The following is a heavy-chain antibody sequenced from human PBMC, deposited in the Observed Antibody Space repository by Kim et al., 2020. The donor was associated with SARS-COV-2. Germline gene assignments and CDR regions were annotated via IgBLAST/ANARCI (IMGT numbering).Heavy chain of an antibody. D-gene: IGHD3-10*01. CDR2: ISSSSSYI. J-gene: IGHJ6*02. CDR3: ARQRDYYGSGSYLYYYYGMDV. Sequence: GGSLRLSCAASGFTFSSYSMNWVRQAPGKGLEWVSSISSSSSYIYYADSVKGRFTISRDNAKNSLYLQMNSLRAEDTAVYYCARQRDYYGSGSYLYYYYGMDVWGQGTTVTVSS. V-gene: IGHV3-21*01. CDR1: GFTFSSYS.